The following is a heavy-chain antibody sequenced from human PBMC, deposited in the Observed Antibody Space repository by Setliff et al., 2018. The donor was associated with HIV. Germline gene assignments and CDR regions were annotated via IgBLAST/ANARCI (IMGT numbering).Heavy chain of an antibody. CDR3: ARDARLDYYDRSGYSYNYYYMDV. D-gene: IGHD3-22*01. CDR2: IYYSGST. J-gene: IGHJ6*03. CDR1: GGSINSSTYY. Sequence: SETLSLTCTVSGGSINSSTYYWGWIRQPPGKGLECIGTIYYSGSTNYNPSLKSRVTISADASKNQFSLKLTSVTAADTAVYYCARDARLDYYDRSGYSYNYYYMDVWGKGTTVTVSS. V-gene: IGHV4-39*07.